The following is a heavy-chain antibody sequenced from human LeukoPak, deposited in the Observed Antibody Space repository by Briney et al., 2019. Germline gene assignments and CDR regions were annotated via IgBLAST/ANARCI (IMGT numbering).Heavy chain of an antibody. CDR2: IDSDGSTT. CDR1: GFTLSSYW. Sequence: GGSLRLSCAASGFTLSSYWMHWVRQAPGKGLVWVSRIDSDGSTTNYADSVKGRFTISRDNAKNTLYLQMNSLRAEEMAVYYCAREAYCGGDCYYFDYWGQGTLVTVSS. V-gene: IGHV3-74*01. CDR3: AREAYCGGDCYYFDY. J-gene: IGHJ4*02. D-gene: IGHD2-21*02.